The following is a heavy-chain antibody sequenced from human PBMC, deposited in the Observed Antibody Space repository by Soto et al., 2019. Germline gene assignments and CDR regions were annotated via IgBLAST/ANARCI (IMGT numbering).Heavy chain of an antibody. CDR1: GGSISSGGYS. D-gene: IGHD6-25*01. J-gene: IGHJ4*02. V-gene: IGHV4-30-2*01. Sequence: QLQLQESGSGLVKPSQTLSLTCAVSGGSISSGGYSWSWIRQPPGKGLEWIGYIYHSGTTYYNPSLKSRVTISVDRSTNQCSLKLSSVTAADTAVYYCARGVAAAKFDYLGQGTLVTVSS. CDR2: IYHSGTT. CDR3: ARGVAAAKFDY.